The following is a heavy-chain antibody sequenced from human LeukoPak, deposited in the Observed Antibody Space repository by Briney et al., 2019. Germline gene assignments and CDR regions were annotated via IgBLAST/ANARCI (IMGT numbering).Heavy chain of an antibody. CDR2: MNPNSGNT. D-gene: IGHD6-13*01. CDR1: GYTFTSYD. V-gene: IGHV1-8*01. J-gene: IGHJ4*02. Sequence: ASVKVSCKASGYTFTSYDINWVRQATGQWLEWMGWMNPNSGNTGYAQKFQGRVTMTRNTSISTAYMELSSLRSEDTAVYYCARAEGSSWYPPPTLVDYWGQGTLVTVSS. CDR3: ARAEGSSWYPPPTLVDY.